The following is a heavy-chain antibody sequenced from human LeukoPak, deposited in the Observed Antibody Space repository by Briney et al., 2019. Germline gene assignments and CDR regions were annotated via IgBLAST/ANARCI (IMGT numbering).Heavy chain of an antibody. D-gene: IGHD3-16*01. V-gene: IGHV4-4*02. Sequence: SETLSLTCAVSGGSINNFWSWVRQPPGKGLEWIGQIHHNGGTSYNPSLRSRVTMSIDKSKNQFSLHLNSVTAADTAMYYCARHGGFHFDSWGQGALVTVSS. CDR2: IHHNGGT. CDR1: GGSINNF. J-gene: IGHJ4*02. CDR3: ARHGGFHFDS.